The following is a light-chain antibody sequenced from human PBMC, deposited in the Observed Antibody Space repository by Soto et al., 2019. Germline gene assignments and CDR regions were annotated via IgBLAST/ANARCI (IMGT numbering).Light chain of an antibody. J-gene: IGLJ1*01. V-gene: IGLV2-8*01. CDR2: EVT. CDR3: CSYAGGYTYL. CDR1: SSDVGAYKY. Sequence: QSVLTQPPSASGSPGQSVTISCTGTSSDVGAYKYVSWYQLHPGKAPKLMIYEVTKRPSGVPDRFSGSKFGNTASLTVSGLQAEDEADYFCCSYAGGYTYLFGTGTKVTVL.